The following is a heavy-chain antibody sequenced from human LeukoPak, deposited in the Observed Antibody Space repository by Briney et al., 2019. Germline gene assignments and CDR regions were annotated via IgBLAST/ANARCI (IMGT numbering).Heavy chain of an antibody. J-gene: IGHJ4*02. V-gene: IGHV1-46*01. CDR1: GYTFTSYY. D-gene: IGHD3-9*01. Sequence: ASVKVSCKASGYTFTSYYMHWVRQAPGQGPEWMGIINPSGGSTSYAQKFQGRVTMTRDTSTSTVYMELSSLRSEDTAVYYCARVSGVDILTGYYAPFDYWGQGTLVTVSS. CDR2: INPSGGST. CDR3: ARVSGVDILTGYYAPFDY.